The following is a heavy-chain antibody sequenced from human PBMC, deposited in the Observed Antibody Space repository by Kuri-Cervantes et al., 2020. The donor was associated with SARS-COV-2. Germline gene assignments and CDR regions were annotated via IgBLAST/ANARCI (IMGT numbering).Heavy chain of an antibody. CDR1: GGTFSSYA. CDR2: IIPIFGTA. J-gene: IGHJ4*02. CDR3: ARVIAAAGTCYFDY. Sequence: SVKVSCKASGGTFSSYAISWVRQAPGQGLEWMGGIIPIFGTANYAQKFQGRVTITADKSTSTAYMELSSVTAADTAVYYCARVIAAAGTCYFDYWGQGTLVTVSS. V-gene: IGHV1-69*06. D-gene: IGHD6-13*01.